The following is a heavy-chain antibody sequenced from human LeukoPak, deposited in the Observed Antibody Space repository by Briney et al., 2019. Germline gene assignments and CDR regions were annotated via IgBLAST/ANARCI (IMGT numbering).Heavy chain of an antibody. CDR2: IYYRVTS. D-gene: IGHD3-10*01. CDR1: GDSISTYY. CDR3: ARAVGGDGSGSL. Sequence: SETLSLACTVSGDSISTYYWSWIRQPPGKGLEWIGYIYYRVTSDYNPSLKSRVTMSVDMSTRQISLKLSSVTAADTAVYYCARAVGGDGSGSLWGPGTLVTVSS. V-gene: IGHV4-59*01. J-gene: IGHJ4*02.